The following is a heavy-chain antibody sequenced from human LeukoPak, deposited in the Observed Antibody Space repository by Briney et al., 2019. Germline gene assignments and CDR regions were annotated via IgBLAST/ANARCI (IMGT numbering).Heavy chain of an antibody. CDR1: GGPFSGYY. V-gene: IGHV4-34*01. CDR3: ARPLHPSYYYGSGSLGY. CDR2: INHSGNT. D-gene: IGHD3-10*01. J-gene: IGHJ4*02. Sequence: PSETLSLTCAVYGGPFSGYYWSWIRQPPGKGLEWIGEINHSGNTNYNLSLKSRVTIALDTSKNQFSLKVVAVTAADTAVYYCARPLHPSYYYGSGSLGYWGQGTLVTVSS.